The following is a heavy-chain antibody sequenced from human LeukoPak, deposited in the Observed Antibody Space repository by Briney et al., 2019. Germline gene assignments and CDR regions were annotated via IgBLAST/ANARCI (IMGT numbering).Heavy chain of an antibody. Sequence: GASVKVSCKASGYTFTGYYMHWVRQAPGQGLEWMGWTNPNSGGTNYAQKFQGRVTMTRDTSISTAYMELSRLRSDDTAVYYCARDRSSYYYGSGGHNWFDPWGQGTLVTVSS. V-gene: IGHV1-2*02. CDR2: TNPNSGGT. CDR1: GYTFTGYY. D-gene: IGHD3-10*01. J-gene: IGHJ5*02. CDR3: ARDRSSYYYGSGGHNWFDP.